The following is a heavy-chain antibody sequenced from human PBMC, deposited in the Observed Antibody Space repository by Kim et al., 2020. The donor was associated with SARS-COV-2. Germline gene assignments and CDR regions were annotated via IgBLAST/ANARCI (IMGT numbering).Heavy chain of an antibody. CDR3: ARVPAHNYYDSSGYPDY. V-gene: IGHV1-69*04. J-gene: IGHJ4*02. D-gene: IGHD3-22*01. Sequence: FQGRVTITADKSTSTAYMELSSLRSEDTAVYYCARVPAHNYYDSSGYPDYWGQGTLVTVSS.